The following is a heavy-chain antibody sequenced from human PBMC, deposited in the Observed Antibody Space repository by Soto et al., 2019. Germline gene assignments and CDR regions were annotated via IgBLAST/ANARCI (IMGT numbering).Heavy chain of an antibody. Sequence: QVQLVQSGAEVMKPGASVRVSCKASGYSFTTYGISWVRQAPGQGLEYMGWISVYNGDTNYAQKLQRRVTMTTDTSTSTAYMELRSLRSDDTAIYYCARDRRDSVADRRSFDDWGQGTMVTVSS. V-gene: IGHV1-18*01. CDR3: ARDRRDSVADRRSFDD. D-gene: IGHD1-26*01. CDR1: GYSFTTYG. CDR2: ISVYNGDT. J-gene: IGHJ3*01.